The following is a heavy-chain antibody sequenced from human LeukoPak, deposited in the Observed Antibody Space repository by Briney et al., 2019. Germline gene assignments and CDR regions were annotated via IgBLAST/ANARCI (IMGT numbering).Heavy chain of an antibody. CDR1: GGSISSGGYY. CDR2: IYYSGST. D-gene: IGHD2-2*01. Sequence: SETLSLTCTVSGGSISSGGYYWSWIRQPPGKGLEWIGYIYYSGSTNYNPSLKSRVTISVDTSKNQFSLKLSSVTAADTAVYYCARRSSTLFDPWGQGTLVTVSS. J-gene: IGHJ5*02. CDR3: ARRSSTLFDP. V-gene: IGHV4-61*08.